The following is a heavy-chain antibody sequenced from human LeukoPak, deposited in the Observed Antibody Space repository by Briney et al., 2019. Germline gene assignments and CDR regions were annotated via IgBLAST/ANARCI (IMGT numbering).Heavy chain of an antibody. V-gene: IGHV4-59*01. CDR2: FYNSGDT. CDR3: ARLGFYSGYFDH. CDR1: GDSISTEL. J-gene: IGHJ4*02. Sequence: PSGTLSLTCSVSGDSISTELWSWIGQAPGRGLEWIGYFYNSGDTKLNPSLKSRVTISVDTPKNQYSLKMSSLTTADTAVYFCARLGFYSGYFDHWGQGILVTVSS. D-gene: IGHD2-15*01.